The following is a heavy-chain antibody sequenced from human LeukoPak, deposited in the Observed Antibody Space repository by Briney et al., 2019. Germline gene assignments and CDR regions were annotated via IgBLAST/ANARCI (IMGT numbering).Heavy chain of an antibody. Sequence: PGGSLRLSCAASGFTFSSKWMSWVRQAPGKGLEWVANIEQQDGSEKYYVDSVKGRFTISRGNAKNSLYLQMNSLRAEDTAVYYCAKYDFWSGYSFDFWGQGTLVTVSS. D-gene: IGHD3-3*01. CDR1: GFTFSSKW. CDR3: AKYDFWSGYSFDF. CDR2: IEQQDGSEK. V-gene: IGHV3-7*01. J-gene: IGHJ4*02.